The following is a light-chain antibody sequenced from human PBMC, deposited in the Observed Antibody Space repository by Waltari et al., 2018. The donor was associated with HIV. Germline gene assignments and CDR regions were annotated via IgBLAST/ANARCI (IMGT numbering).Light chain of an antibody. CDR2: DDS. CDR3: HVWDSRSVT. J-gene: IGLJ2*01. CDR1: TIGRKS. Sequence: SYVLTQPPSVSVAPGKTARITWGGNTIGRKSVNWYQQRPGQAPVLVIYDDSDRPSGIPERFSGSNSGNTATLTISRVEAGDEADYYCHVWDSRSVTFGGGTKLTVV. V-gene: IGLV3-21*04.